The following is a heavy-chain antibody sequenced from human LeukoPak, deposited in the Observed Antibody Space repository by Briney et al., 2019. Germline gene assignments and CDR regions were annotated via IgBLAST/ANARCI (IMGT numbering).Heavy chain of an antibody. J-gene: IGHJ3*02. D-gene: IGHD1-26*01. CDR2: IRYDGSNK. V-gene: IGHV3-30*02. CDR1: GFTFSSYG. Sequence: PGGSLRLSCAASGFTFSSYGMHWVRQAPGKGQEWVAFIRYDGSNKYYADSVKGRFTISRDNSKNTLYLQMNSLRAEDTAVYYCAKLNRIVGAFGAFDIWGQGTMVTVSS. CDR3: AKLNRIVGAFGAFDI.